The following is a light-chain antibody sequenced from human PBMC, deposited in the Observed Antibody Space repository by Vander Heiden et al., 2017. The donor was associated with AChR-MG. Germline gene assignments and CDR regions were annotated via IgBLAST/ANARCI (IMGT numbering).Light chain of an antibody. J-gene: IGLJ2*01. CDR3: AAWDDSLNGPV. CDR2: SNN. V-gene: IGLV1-44*01. CDR1: SYNIGSNT. Sequence: SVLTQPPSASPTPAQRVTTSCSGSSYNIGSNTVNWYQQLPGTAHKLLINSNNQRPSGVPDRFSGSKSGTSASLAISGLQSEDEADYYCAAWDDSLNGPVFGGGTKLTVL.